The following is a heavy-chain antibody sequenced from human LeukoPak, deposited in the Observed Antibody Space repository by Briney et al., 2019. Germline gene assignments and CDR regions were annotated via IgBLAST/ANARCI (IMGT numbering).Heavy chain of an antibody. CDR2: ISSSSSYI. Sequence: KSGGSLSLSCAASGFTFSSYSMNWVRRAPRKGLEWVSSISSSSSYISYADAVKGRFTISRDNAKNSLYLQMNSLRAEDTAVYYCASVIVATKFYFDDWGQGTLVTVAT. V-gene: IGHV3-21*01. CDR3: ASVIVATKFYFDD. J-gene: IGHJ4*02. CDR1: GFTFSSYS. D-gene: IGHD5-12*01.